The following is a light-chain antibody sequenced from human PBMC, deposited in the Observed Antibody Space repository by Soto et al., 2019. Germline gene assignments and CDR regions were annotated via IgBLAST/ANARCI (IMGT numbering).Light chain of an antibody. J-gene: IGKJ5*01. CDR3: QQYYDWPIT. CDR1: QSRESSF. Sequence: EIVLTQSPGTLYLSPGERATLSCKPSQSRESSFLAWYQHKPGQAPRLLIYGASTRATGIPARFRGSGSGTEFTLTISSLQSEDFAVYYCQQYYDWPITFGQGTRLEI. CDR2: GAS. V-gene: IGKV3-15*01.